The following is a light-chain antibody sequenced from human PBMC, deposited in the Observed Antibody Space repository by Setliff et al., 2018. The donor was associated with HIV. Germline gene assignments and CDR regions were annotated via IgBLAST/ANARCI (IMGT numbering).Light chain of an antibody. J-gene: IGLJ1*01. CDR2: DVS. V-gene: IGLV2-11*01. CDR3: CSYAGSYTFV. CDR1: SSDVGGYNY. Sequence: QSALTQPASVSGSPGQSITISCNGTSSDVGGYNYASWYQQHPDKAPKLMIYDVSKRPSGVPDRFSGSKSGNTASLTIYGLQAEDEADYYCCSYAGSYTFVFGTGTKVTVL.